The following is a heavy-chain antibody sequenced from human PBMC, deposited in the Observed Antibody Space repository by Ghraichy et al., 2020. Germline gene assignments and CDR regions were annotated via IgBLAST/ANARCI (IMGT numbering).Heavy chain of an antibody. Sequence: GGSLNISSVGSGFTFSGYSMNWVRQSPGKGLEWVSYITSSSRTISYADSVKGRFTISRDNAQNSLYLQMNSLRDDDTAVYYCARGSTVVRFFYYDGMDVWGQGTTVTVSS. D-gene: IGHD4-23*01. V-gene: IGHV3-48*02. CDR1: GFTFSGYS. CDR2: ITSSSRTI. CDR3: ARGSTVVRFFYYDGMDV. J-gene: IGHJ6*02.